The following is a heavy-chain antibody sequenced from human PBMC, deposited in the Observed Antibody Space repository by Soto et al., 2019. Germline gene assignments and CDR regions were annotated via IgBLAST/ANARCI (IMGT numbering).Heavy chain of an antibody. Sequence: QVQLVQSGAEVKKPGSSVKVSCKASGGTFSSYAISWVRQAPGQGLEWMGGIIPIFGTANYAQKFKGRVTITADESTSTAYMELSSLRSEDRAVYYCARVTYYYDSSGYYYNWFDPWGQGTLVTVSS. CDR1: GGTFSSYA. CDR3: ARVTYYYDSSGYYYNWFDP. D-gene: IGHD3-22*01. V-gene: IGHV1-69*01. J-gene: IGHJ5*02. CDR2: IIPIFGTA.